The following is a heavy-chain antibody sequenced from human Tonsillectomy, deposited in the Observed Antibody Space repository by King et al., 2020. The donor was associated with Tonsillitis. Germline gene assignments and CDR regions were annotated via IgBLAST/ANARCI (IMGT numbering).Heavy chain of an antibody. V-gene: IGHV4-34*01. CDR3: ASISSDS. CDR2: IDHSGST. Sequence: VQLQQWGAGLLKPSEPLSLTCAVYGGSFSGYYWSWIRQPPGKGLEWIGEIDHSGSTSYNPSLKSRVTIPVDPSKNQFSLKVTSVTAADTGVYYCASISSDSWGQGTLVTVSS. CDR1: GGSFSGYY. J-gene: IGHJ5*01.